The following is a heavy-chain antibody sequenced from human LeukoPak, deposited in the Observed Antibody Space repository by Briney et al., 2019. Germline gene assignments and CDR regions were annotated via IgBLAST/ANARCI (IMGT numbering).Heavy chain of an antibody. J-gene: IGHJ4*02. CDR3: ASGGNYYDSSGYYYFDY. Sequence: PSETLSLTCTVSGGSISTYYWSWIRQPPGKGLEWIGYIYYSGSTNYNPSLKSRVTISVDTSKNQFSLKLSSVTAADTAVYYCASGGNYYDSSGYYYFDYWGQGTLVTVSS. D-gene: IGHD3-22*01. CDR2: IYYSGST. V-gene: IGHV4-59*01. CDR1: GGSISTYY.